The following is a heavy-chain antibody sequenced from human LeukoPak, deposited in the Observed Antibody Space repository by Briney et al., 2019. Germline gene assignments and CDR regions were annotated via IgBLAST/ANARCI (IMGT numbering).Heavy chain of an antibody. J-gene: IGHJ4*02. CDR2: IGTAGDT. Sequence: PGGSLRLSCAASGFTFSSYDMHWVRQATGKGLEWVSAIGTAGDTYYPGSVKGRFTISRENAKNSLYLQMNSLRAGDTAVYYCARVESGNSCYRAVDYWGQGTLVTVSS. CDR3: ARVESGNSCYRAVDY. CDR1: GFTFSSYD. V-gene: IGHV3-13*01. D-gene: IGHD2-2*01.